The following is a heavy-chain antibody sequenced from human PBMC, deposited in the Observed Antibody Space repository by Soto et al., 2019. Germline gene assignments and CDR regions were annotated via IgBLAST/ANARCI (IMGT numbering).Heavy chain of an antibody. CDR2: IYYSGST. CDR3: ARLGGYYQAFDN. CDR1: GGSISSYY. D-gene: IGHD3-22*01. V-gene: IGHV4-59*08. J-gene: IGHJ4*02. Sequence: PSETLSLTCTVSGGSISSYYWSWIRQPPGKGLEWIGYIYYSGSTNYYPSLKSRVTISVDTSKNQFSLKLSSVTAADTAVYYWARLGGYYQAFDNWGQGTLVTVSS.